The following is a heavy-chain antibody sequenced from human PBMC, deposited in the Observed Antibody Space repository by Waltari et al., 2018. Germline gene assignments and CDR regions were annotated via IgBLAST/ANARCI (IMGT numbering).Heavy chain of an antibody. CDR2: IHYSGSS. CDR1: GGSPSTYY. CDR3: ARADTSTSYFYYYMDV. Sequence: QVQLQESGPGLVKPSETLSLTCTVPGGSPSTYYWSWVRQSQGKGLEWIGYIHYSGSSVYNPSLRSRVAISLDTPNNQFSLRLRSVTAADAAIYYCARADTSTSYFYYYMDVWGKGTTVTVSS. V-gene: IGHV4-59*01. J-gene: IGHJ6*03. D-gene: IGHD1-26*01.